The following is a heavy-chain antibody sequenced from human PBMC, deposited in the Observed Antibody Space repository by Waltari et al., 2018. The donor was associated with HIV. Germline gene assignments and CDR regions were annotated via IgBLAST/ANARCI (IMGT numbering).Heavy chain of an antibody. CDR2: VFYNGDT. J-gene: IGHJ3*01. V-gene: IGHV4-39*07. Sequence: QLQLHESGPGLVKASENLSLTCTVSGGSITSPSYYWGWPRQPPGKGLEWIGNVFYNGDTFYNTSLKSRVTISVDTSKNQLSLRLNSVTAADTAVYYCLRATIFGIVISAFDLWGQGTMVTVSS. CDR3: LRATIFGIVISAFDL. CDR1: GGSITSPSYY. D-gene: IGHD3-3*01.